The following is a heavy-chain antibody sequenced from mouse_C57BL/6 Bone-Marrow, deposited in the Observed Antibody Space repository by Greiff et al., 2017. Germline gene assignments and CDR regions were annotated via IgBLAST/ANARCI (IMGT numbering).Heavy chain of an antibody. CDR1: GFNIKDYY. J-gene: IGHJ2*01. CDR3: TRSLIYYGTNY. Sequence: EVQLQQSGAELVKPGASVKLSCTASGFNIKDYYIHWVKQRTEQGLEWIGRIDPEDGETKYAPKFQDKATIPADTSSNTAYLQHSSLTSEDTAVYYCTRSLIYYGTNYWCQGTTLTVSS. V-gene: IGHV14-2*01. D-gene: IGHD1-1*01. CDR2: IDPEDGET.